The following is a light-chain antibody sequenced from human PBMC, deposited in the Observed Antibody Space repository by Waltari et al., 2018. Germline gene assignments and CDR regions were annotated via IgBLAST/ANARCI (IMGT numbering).Light chain of an antibody. J-gene: IGKJ1*01. V-gene: IGKV2D-29*02. CDR3: LQSTKDPWT. CDR1: QSLLHSNGNTY. Sequence: DIVMTQTPLSLPVTPGEPASISCRSSQSLLHSNGNTYLHWYLQKPGQSPRLLIYKVTNRECGGPDRLRGSGSGTDCTLKIRRVEREDVGVYYCLQSTKDPWTFGEGTQVESK. CDR2: KVT.